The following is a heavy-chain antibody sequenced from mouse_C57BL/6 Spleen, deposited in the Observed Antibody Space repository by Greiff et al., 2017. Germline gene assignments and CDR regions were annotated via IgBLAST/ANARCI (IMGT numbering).Heavy chain of an antibody. D-gene: IGHD2-4*01. CDR3: ARINIYYDYDGYFDY. J-gene: IGHJ2*01. Sequence: QVQLQQSGPELVKPGASVKISCKASGYSFTSYYIHWVKQRPGQGLEWIGWIYPGSGNTKYNEKFKGKATLTADTSSSTAYMQLSSLTSEDSAVYYCARINIYYDYDGYFDYWGQGTTLTVSS. CDR2: IYPGSGNT. V-gene: IGHV1-66*01. CDR1: GYSFTSYY.